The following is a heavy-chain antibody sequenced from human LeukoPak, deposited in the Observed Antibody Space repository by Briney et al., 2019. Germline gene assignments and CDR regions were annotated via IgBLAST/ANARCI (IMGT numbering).Heavy chain of an antibody. D-gene: IGHD4-17*01. CDR2: ISSSSSYI. CDR3: ARERLAYNWFDP. J-gene: IGHJ5*02. V-gene: IGHV3-21*01. Sequence: GGSLRLSCAASGFTFSSYSMNWVRQAPGKGLEWVSSISSSSSYIYYAGSVKGRFTISRDNAKNSLYLQMNSLRAEDTAVYYCARERLAYNWFDPWGQGTLVTVSS. CDR1: GFTFSSYS.